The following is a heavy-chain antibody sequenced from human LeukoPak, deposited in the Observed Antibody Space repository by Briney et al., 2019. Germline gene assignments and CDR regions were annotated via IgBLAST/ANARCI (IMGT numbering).Heavy chain of an antibody. Sequence: SETLSLTCTVSGGSISSYYWSWIRQPPGKGLEWIGYIYHSGSTYYNPSLKSRVTISVDRSKNQFSLKLSSVTAADTAVYYCARSTMVRGAVAFDYWGQGPLVTVTS. CDR1: GGSISSYY. D-gene: IGHD3-10*01. CDR3: ARSTMVRGAVAFDY. V-gene: IGHV4-59*12. CDR2: IYHSGST. J-gene: IGHJ4*02.